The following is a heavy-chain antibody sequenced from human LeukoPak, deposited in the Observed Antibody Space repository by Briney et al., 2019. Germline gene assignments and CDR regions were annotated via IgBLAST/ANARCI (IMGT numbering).Heavy chain of an antibody. CDR1: GYTFTSYA. J-gene: IGHJ4*02. CDR2: INAGNGNT. V-gene: IGHV1-3*01. CDR3: ARAALGYCSSTSCHDY. Sequence: ASVKVSCKASGYTFTSYAMHWVRQAPGQRLEWMGWINAGNGNTKYSQKFQGRVTITRDTSASTAYMELSSLRSEDTAVYYCARAALGYCSSTSCHDYWGQGTLVTVSS. D-gene: IGHD2-2*01.